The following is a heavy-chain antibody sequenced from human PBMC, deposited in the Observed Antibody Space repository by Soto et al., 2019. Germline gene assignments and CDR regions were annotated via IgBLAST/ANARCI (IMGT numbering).Heavy chain of an antibody. CDR3: ARAPGYSYGDIDY. V-gene: IGHV4-59*01. D-gene: IGHD5-18*01. J-gene: IGHJ4*02. Sequence: ETLSLTCTVSGGSISSYYWSWIRQPPGKGLEWIGYIYYSGSTNYNPSLKSRVTISVDTSKNQFSLKLSSVTAADTAVYYCARAPGYSYGDIDYWGQGTLVTVSS. CDR2: IYYSGST. CDR1: GGSISSYY.